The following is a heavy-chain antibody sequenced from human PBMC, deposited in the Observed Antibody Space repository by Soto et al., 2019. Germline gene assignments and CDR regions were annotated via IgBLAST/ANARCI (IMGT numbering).Heavy chain of an antibody. CDR3: ARGDCSGGSCPYGVDV. D-gene: IGHD2-15*01. Sequence: QVQLVQSGAEVEKPGASVKVSCKASGFNFITYGINWVRQAPGQGLEWMGWISAYNGNTNYAQKLQGRVTMTTDTSTTTAYMELRSLRSDDTAVYYCARGDCSGGSCPYGVDVWGQGTTVTVSS. CDR1: GFNFITYG. CDR2: ISAYNGNT. J-gene: IGHJ6*02. V-gene: IGHV1-18*01.